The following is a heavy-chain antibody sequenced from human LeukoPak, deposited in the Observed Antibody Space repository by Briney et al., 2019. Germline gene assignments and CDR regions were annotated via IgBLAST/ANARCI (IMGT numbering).Heavy chain of an antibody. CDR1: GGTSSSYA. CDR2: IIPIFGTA. Sequence: SVKVSCKASGGTSSSYAISWVRQAPGQGLEWMGGIIPIFGTANYAQKFQGRVTITADKSTSTAYMELSSLRSEDTAVYYCARLSDILTGYYGYWGQGTLVTVSS. D-gene: IGHD3-9*01. CDR3: ARLSDILTGYYGY. V-gene: IGHV1-69*06. J-gene: IGHJ4*02.